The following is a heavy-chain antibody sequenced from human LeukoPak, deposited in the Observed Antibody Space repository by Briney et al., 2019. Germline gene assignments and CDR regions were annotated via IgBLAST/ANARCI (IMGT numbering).Heavy chain of an antibody. CDR2: IKSKTDGGTT. J-gene: IGHJ5*02. Sequence: GGSLRLSCAASGLSFSNYGMHWVRQAPGKGLEWVGRIKSKTDGGTTDYAAPVKGRFTISRDDSTNTLYLQMNSLKTEDTAVYYCTTDLITVSFLEWLYPQPSWGQGTLVTVSS. V-gene: IGHV3-15*01. CDR1: GLSFSNYG. CDR3: TTDLITVSFLEWLYPQPS. D-gene: IGHD3-3*01.